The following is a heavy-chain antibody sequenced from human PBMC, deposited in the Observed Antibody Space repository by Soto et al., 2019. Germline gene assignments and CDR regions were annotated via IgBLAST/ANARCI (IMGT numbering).Heavy chain of an antibody. J-gene: IGHJ4*02. D-gene: IGHD5-18*01. CDR2: IYTSGST. V-gene: IGHV4-4*07. CDR3: ARGGIQLSYPFDY. Sequence: PSETLSLTGTVSGGSISGYYWSCIRQPAGKGLEWIRRIYTSGSTNYNPSLKSRVTMSVDTSKNQFSRKLSSVAAADTAVYYCARGGIQLSYPFDYWGQGVLVTVSS. CDR1: GGSISGYY.